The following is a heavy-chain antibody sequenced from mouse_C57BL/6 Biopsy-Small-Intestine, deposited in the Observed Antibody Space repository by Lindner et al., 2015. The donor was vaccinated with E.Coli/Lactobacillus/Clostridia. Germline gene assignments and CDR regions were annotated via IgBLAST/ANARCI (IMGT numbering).Heavy chain of an antibody. CDR1: GYTFTDYN. CDR2: INPNNGDT. Sequence: VQLQESGPELVKPGSSVKMSCKASGYTFTDYNMHWVKQSHGESLEWIGYINPNNGDTTYNQRFKGKATLTVDKSSGTAYMDLRSLTSEDSAVYYCAAYGYDFDYWGQGTTLTVSS. J-gene: IGHJ2*01. D-gene: IGHD2-2*01. V-gene: IGHV1-22*01. CDR3: AAYGYDFDY.